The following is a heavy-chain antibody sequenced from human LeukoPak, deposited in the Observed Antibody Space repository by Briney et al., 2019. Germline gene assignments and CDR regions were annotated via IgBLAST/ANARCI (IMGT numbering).Heavy chain of an antibody. CDR3: ARLNVDYYDSSGYQDY. Sequence: ASVKVSCKAAGYPFSIYGFTWVRQAPGQGLEWMGRINPNSGGTNYAQKFQGRVTMTRDTSISTAYMELSRLRSDDTAVYYCARLNVDYYDSSGYQDYWGQGTLVTVSS. J-gene: IGHJ4*02. D-gene: IGHD3-22*01. CDR1: GYPFSIYG. CDR2: INPNSGGT. V-gene: IGHV1-2*06.